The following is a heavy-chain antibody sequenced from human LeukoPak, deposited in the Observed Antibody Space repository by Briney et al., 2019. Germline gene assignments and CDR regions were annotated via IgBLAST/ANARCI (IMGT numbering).Heavy chain of an antibody. J-gene: IGHJ4*02. Sequence: PGGPLRLSCAASGFTFSSYGMHWVRQAPGKGLEGVAVISYDGSNKYYADSVKGRFTISRDNSKNTLYLQMNSLRAEDTAVYYCWAFTGSSGYYSFDYWGQGTLVTVSS. CDR3: WAFTGSSGYYSFDY. V-gene: IGHV3-30*03. D-gene: IGHD3-22*01. CDR1: GFTFSSYG. CDR2: ISYDGSNK.